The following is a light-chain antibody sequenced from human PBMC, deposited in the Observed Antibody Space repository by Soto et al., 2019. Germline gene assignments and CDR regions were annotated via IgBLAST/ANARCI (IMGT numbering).Light chain of an antibody. J-gene: IGKJ4*01. CDR3: HQRTNGLLIT. CDR1: QSVSSY. CDR2: DAS. V-gene: IGKV3-11*01. Sequence: DLKQSPTTMSLSPGEGATLSFRASQSVSSYLAWYHQKPGQAPRLLIYDASNRATCMPASFSGSGCGTDFTFTISSRLPEDVAVYYCHQRTNGLLITFGGGTNVDIK.